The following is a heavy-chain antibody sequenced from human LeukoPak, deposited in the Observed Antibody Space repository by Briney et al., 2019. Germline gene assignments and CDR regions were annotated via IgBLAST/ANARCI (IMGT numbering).Heavy chain of an antibody. CDR1: GFTFSSYS. D-gene: IGHD6-19*01. CDR3: AIQWLGSIDY. J-gene: IGHJ4*02. Sequence: GGSLRPSCAASGFTFSSYSMNWVRQAPGKGLEWVSSVSSSSSYIYYADSVKGRFSISRDNAKNSLYLQMNSLRAEDTAVYYCAIQWLGSIDYWGQGTLVTVSS. V-gene: IGHV3-21*01. CDR2: VSSSSSYI.